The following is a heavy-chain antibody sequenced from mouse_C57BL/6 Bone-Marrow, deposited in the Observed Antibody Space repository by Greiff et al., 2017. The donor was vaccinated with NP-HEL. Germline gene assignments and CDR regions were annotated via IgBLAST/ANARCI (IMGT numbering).Heavy chain of an antibody. V-gene: IGHV1-63*01. D-gene: IGHD2-4*01. CDR2: IYPGGGYT. Sequence: QVQLQQSGAELVRPGTSVKMSCKASGYTFTNYWIGWAKQRPGHGLEWIGDIYPGGGYTNYNEKFKGKATLTADKSSSTAYMQVSSLTSEDSAIYYWASYDYDGAWFAYWGQGTLVTVSA. J-gene: IGHJ3*01. CDR1: GYTFTNYW. CDR3: ASYDYDGAWFAY.